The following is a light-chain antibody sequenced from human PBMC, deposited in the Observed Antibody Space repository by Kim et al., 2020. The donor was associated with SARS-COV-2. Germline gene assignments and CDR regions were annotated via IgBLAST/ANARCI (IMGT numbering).Light chain of an antibody. V-gene: IGLV2-8*01. CDR2: QVT. CDR1: RRDVGGYDY. J-gene: IGLJ2*01. Sequence: GQSITISGPGTRRDVGGYDYVSWYQQYPGKAPRLLIYQVTHRPSGVPYRFSGSKSGSTASLTVSGLQADDEADYYCSSYAGGNTVIFGGGTQLTVL. CDR3: SSYAGGNTVI.